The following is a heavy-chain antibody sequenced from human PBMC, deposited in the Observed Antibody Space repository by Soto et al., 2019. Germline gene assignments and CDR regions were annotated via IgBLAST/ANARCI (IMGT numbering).Heavy chain of an antibody. D-gene: IGHD5-18*01. J-gene: IGHJ4*02. CDR1: GFTVSSNF. CDR3: ARGHAYSYGYSYYYDY. CDR2: LYSAGNT. V-gene: IGHV3-53*01. Sequence: EVQLVESGGGLIQPGGSLRLSCAASGFTVSSNFMSWVRQAPGKGLEWVSSLYSAGNTYYADSVKGRFTISRDNTKNTVYLQMDSLGAEDTAMYFCARGHAYSYGYSYYYDYWGQGTLVTVSS.